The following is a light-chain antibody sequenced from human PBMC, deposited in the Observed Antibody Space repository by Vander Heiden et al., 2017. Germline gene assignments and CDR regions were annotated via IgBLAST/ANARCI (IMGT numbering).Light chain of an antibody. CDR3: QQRSNWLWT. CDR2: DAS. V-gene: IGKV3-11*01. CDR1: QSVSSY. J-gene: IGKJ1*01. Sequence: EIVLTQSPATLSSSPGERATLPCRASQSVSSYLAWYQQKPGQAPRLLIYDASNRATGIPARFSGSGSGTDFTLTISSLEPEDFAVYYCQQRSNWLWTFGQGTKVEIK.